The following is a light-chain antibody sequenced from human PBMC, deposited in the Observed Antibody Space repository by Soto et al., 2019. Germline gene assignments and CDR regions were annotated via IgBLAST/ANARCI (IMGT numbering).Light chain of an antibody. CDR1: STDVGGYDF. J-gene: IGLJ7*01. CDR3: SSYTSTSSVI. Sequence: QSVLTQPASVSGSPGQSIIISCTGTSTDVGGYDFVSWYQQHPGTAPKLIIFEVSDRPSGVSNRFSGSKSGNTASLTISGLQAEDESDYYCSSYTSTSSVIFGGGNQLTFL. V-gene: IGLV2-14*01. CDR2: EVS.